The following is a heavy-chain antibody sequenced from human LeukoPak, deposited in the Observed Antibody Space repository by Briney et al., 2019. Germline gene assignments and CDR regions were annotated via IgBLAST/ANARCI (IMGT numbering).Heavy chain of an antibody. V-gene: IGHV3-7*01. Sequence: GGSLRPSCAASGFTFSSYWMSWVRQAPGKGLEWVANIKQDGSEKYYVDSVKGRFTISRDNAKNSLYLQMNSLRAEDTAVYYCAREGDHYYYYYMDVWGKGTTVTVSS. D-gene: IGHD3-10*01. CDR1: GFTFSSYW. J-gene: IGHJ6*03. CDR2: IKQDGSEK. CDR3: AREGDHYYYYYMDV.